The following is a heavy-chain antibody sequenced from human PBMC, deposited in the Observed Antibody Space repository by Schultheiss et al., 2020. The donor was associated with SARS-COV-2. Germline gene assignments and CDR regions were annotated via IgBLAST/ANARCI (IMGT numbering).Heavy chain of an antibody. Sequence: GGSLRLSCAASGFTFSSYAMNWVRQAPGKGLEWVSYISSSGSTIYYADSVKGRFTISRDNAKNSLYLQMNSLRAEDTAVYYCARGVNTRSYYSYYGMDVWGQGTTVTVSS. D-gene: IGHD4-11*01. CDR3: ARGVNTRSYYSYYGMDV. CDR1: GFTFSSYA. J-gene: IGHJ6*02. CDR2: ISSSGSTI. V-gene: IGHV3-48*03.